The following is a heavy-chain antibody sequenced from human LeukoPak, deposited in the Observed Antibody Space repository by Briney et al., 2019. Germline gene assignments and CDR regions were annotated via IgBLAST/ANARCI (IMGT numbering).Heavy chain of an antibody. Sequence: PSETLSLTCTVSGGSISSIVSYWGWIRQPPGKGLQWIGSIHYSGSTYYNPSLKSRVTISVDTSKNQLSLKVSSATAADTAVYYCARRNGYSYGYLGYWGQGTLVTVSS. V-gene: IGHV4-39*01. D-gene: IGHD5-18*01. J-gene: IGHJ4*02. CDR1: GGSISSIVSY. CDR2: IHYSGST. CDR3: ARRNGYSYGYLGY.